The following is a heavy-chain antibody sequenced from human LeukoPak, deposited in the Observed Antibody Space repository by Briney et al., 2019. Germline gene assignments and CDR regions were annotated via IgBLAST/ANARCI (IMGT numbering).Heavy chain of an antibody. D-gene: IGHD1-26*01. CDR1: GYTFTSYY. V-gene: IGHV1-46*01. CDR2: INPSGGST. CDR3: ARDNPTGVSGSYYYFGY. Sequence: GASVKVSCKASGYTFTSYYMHWVRQAPGQGLEWMGIINPSGGSTSYAQKFQGRVTMTRDTSTSTVYMELSSLRSEDTAVYYCARDNPTGVSGSYYYFGYWGQGTLVTVSS. J-gene: IGHJ4*02.